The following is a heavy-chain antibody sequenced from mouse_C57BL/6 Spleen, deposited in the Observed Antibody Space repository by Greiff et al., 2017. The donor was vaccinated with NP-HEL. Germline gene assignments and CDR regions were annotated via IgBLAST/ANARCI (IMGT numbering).Heavy chain of an antibody. Sequence: EVKLVESGGGLVKPGGSLKLSCAASGFTFSDYGMHWVRQAPEKGLEWVAYISSGSSTIYYADTVKGRFTISRDNAKTTLFLQMTSLRSEDTAMYYCARQYYGSSPYAMDYWGQGTSVTVSS. D-gene: IGHD1-1*01. CDR2: ISSGSSTI. CDR1: GFTFSDYG. CDR3: ARQYYGSSPYAMDY. J-gene: IGHJ4*01. V-gene: IGHV5-17*01.